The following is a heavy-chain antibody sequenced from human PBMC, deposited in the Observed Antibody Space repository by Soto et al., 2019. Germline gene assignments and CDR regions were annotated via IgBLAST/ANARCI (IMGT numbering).Heavy chain of an antibody. V-gene: IGHV1-3*01. CDR2: INAGNGNT. CDR1: GYTFTSYA. Sequence: ASVKVSCKASGYTFTSYAMHWVRQAPGQRLEWMGWINAGNGNTKYSQKFQGRVTITRDTSASTAYMELSSLRSEDTAVYYCARAYSPRRGAFDIWGQGTMVTVSS. J-gene: IGHJ3*02. CDR3: ARAYSPRRGAFDI. D-gene: IGHD1-26*01.